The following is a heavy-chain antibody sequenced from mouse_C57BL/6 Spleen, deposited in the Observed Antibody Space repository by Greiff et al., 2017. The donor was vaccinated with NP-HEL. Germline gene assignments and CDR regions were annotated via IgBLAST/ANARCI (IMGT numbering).Heavy chain of an antibody. CDR3: ARQFITTVVAPFDY. CDR2: IDPANGNT. CDR1: GFNIKNTY. V-gene: IGHV14-3*01. Sequence: VHVKQSVAELVRPGASVKLSCTASGFNIKNTYMHWVKQRPEQGLEWIGRIDPANGNTKYAPKFQGKATITADTSSNTAYLQLSSLTSEDTAIYYCARQFITTVVAPFDYWGQGTTLTVSS. D-gene: IGHD1-1*01. J-gene: IGHJ2*01.